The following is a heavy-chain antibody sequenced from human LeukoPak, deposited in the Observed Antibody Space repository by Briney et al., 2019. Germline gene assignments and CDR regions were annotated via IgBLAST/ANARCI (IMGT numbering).Heavy chain of an antibody. CDR1: EFPLRSYT. D-gene: IGHD2-15*01. Sequence: GGSLRLSCAASEFPLRSYTINCVPQAPEKALEWVSSISSTSTYISYADSVKGRFTISRDNAKNSLYLQMNSLCAEDTAVYYCARGGGNFDYWGQGTLVTVSS. CDR2: ISSTSTYI. V-gene: IGHV3-21*01. CDR3: ARGGGNFDY. J-gene: IGHJ4*02.